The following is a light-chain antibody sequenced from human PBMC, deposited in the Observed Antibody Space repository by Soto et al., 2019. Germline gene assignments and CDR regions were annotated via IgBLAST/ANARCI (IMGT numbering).Light chain of an antibody. CDR3: GSYAVREA. J-gene: IGLJ2*01. CDR2: EVN. Sequence: QSALTQPPSASGSPGQSVTISCTGTSSDIGAYKYVSWYQQRPGKAPRLILYEVNKRPSGVPARCSGSKSGNTASLTVSGLQAEDEADYYCGSYAVREAFGGGTKVTVL. CDR1: SSDIGAYKY. V-gene: IGLV2-8*01.